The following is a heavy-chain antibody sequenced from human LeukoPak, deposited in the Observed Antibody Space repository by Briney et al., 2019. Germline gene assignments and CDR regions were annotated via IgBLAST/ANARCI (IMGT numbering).Heavy chain of an antibody. J-gene: IGHJ5*02. V-gene: IGHV3-11*01. CDR1: GFTFSNYY. CDR3: ASHPGEGFWFDP. CDR2: ISSSGSTI. D-gene: IGHD3-10*01. Sequence: PGGSLRLSCAASGFTFSNYYMSWIRQAPGKGLEWVSYISSSGSTIYYADSVKGRFTISRDNAKNSLYLQMNSLRAEDTAVYYCASHPGEGFWFDPWGQGTPVTVSS.